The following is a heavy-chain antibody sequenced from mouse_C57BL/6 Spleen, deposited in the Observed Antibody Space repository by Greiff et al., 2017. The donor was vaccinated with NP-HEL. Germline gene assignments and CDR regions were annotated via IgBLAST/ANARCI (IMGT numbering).Heavy chain of an antibody. CDR1: GYTFTSYW. D-gene: IGHD1-1*01. Sequence: QVQLQQPGAELVKPGASVKMSCKASGYTFTSYWITWVKQRPGQGLEWIGDIYPGSGSTNYNEKFKSKATLTVDTSSSTAYMQLSSLTSEDSAVYYCARWTTVVAYYAMDYWGQGTSVTVSS. V-gene: IGHV1-55*01. J-gene: IGHJ4*01. CDR2: IYPGSGST. CDR3: ARWTTVVAYYAMDY.